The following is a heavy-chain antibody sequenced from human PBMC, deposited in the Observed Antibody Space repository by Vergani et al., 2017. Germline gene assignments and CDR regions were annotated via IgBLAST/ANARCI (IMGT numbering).Heavy chain of an antibody. CDR1: GFTFSSYA. D-gene: IGHD4-17*01. Sequence: EVQLVESGGGLVQPGGSLRLSCSASGFTFSSYAMHWVRQAPGKGLEYVSAISSNGGSTYYADSVKGRFTISRDNSKNTLYLQMSSLRAEDTAVYYCVKDRYGDKIRARYYFDYWGQGTLVTVSS. CDR2: ISSNGGST. CDR3: VKDRYGDKIRARYYFDY. J-gene: IGHJ4*02. V-gene: IGHV3-64D*06.